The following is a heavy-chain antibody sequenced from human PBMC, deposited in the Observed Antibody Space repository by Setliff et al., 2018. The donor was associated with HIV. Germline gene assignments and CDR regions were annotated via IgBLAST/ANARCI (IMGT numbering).Heavy chain of an antibody. J-gene: IGHJ4*02. CDR2: ISSDGSDK. D-gene: IGHD3-22*01. CDR1: EFIFSRYA. Sequence: GGSLRLSCAASEFIFSRYAIYWVRQAPGKGLEWVAVISSDGSDKYYVGSVKGRFTISRDNSRNTLYLQMSSLRAEDTAVYYCARDWGNSGYLYYFDYWGQGTLVTVSS. V-gene: IGHV3-30*15. CDR3: ARDWGNSGYLYYFDY.